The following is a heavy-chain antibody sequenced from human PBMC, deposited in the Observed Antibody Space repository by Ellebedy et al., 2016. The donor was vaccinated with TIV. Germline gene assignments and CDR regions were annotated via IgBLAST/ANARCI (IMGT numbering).Heavy chain of an antibody. CDR2: LYYSGST. CDR1: GGSISSGDYY. J-gene: IGHJ6*02. CDR3: AREISYYYGMDV. Sequence: MPSETLSLTCTVSGGSISSGDYYWGWIRQPPGKGLEWIGYLYYSGSTYYNPSLTSRVTISVDTSKNQFSLKLSSVTAADTAVFYCAREISYYYGMDVWGQGTTVTVSS. V-gene: IGHV4-30-4*01. D-gene: IGHD3-3*01.